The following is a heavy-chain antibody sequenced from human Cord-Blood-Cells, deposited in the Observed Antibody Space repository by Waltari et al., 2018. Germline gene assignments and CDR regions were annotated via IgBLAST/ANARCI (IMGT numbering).Heavy chain of an antibody. CDR1: GSSISSGYY. J-gene: IGHJ2*01. Sequence: QVQLQESGPGLVKPSETLSLTCTVSGSSISSGYYWGWIRQPPGKGLEWIGSIYHSGSTYYNPSLKSRVTISVDTSKNQFSLKLSSVTAADTAVYYCARPSNWYFDLWGRGTLVTVSS. V-gene: IGHV4-38-2*02. CDR3: ARPSNWYFDL. CDR2: IYHSGST.